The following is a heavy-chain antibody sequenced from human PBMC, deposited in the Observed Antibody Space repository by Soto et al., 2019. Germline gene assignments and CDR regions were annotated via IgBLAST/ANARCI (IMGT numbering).Heavy chain of an antibody. V-gene: IGHV1-8*01. D-gene: IGHD3-10*02. J-gene: IGHJ5*02. CDR3: ARSCSGSYDWFDP. CDR1: GYTFTSYD. CDR2: MNPNSGNT. Sequence: QVQLVQSGAEVKKPGASVKVSCTASGYTFTSYDINWVRQATGQGLEWMGWMNPNSGNTGYAQKLQGRVTMTRNTSISTAYMALSSLRSEDTAVYYCARSCSGSYDWFDPCGQVTLVTVAA.